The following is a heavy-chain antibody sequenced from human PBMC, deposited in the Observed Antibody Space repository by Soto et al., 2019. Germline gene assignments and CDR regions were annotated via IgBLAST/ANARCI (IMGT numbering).Heavy chain of an antibody. D-gene: IGHD6-13*01. CDR1: GFSLSTSGMC. V-gene: IGHV2-70*01. J-gene: IGHJ4*02. CDR3: ARTHQQKLTAGSFDC. Sequence: SGPTLVNPTQTLTLTCTFSGFSLSTSGMCVSWIRQPPGKALEWLALIDWDDDKYYSTSLNTRLTISKDTSKNQVVLTMTNMDPVDTATYYCARTHQQKLTAGSFDCSGQGTLVTVSS. CDR2: IDWDDDK.